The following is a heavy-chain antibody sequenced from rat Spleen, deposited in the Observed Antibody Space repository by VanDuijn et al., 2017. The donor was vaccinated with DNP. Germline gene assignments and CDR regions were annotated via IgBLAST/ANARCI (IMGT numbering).Heavy chain of an antibody. Sequence: EVQLVESGGGLVQPGRSLKLSCAASGFTFSDYYMAWVRQAPTKGLEWVAYIRYDGATTYYGDSVKGRFTISRDNAKNTLYLQMNSLRSEDMATYYCTRHVLPLRVWDYWGQGVMVTVSS. D-gene: IGHD1-3*01. CDR2: IRYDGATT. CDR1: GFTFSDYY. V-gene: IGHV5-22*01. CDR3: TRHVLPLRVWDY. J-gene: IGHJ2*01.